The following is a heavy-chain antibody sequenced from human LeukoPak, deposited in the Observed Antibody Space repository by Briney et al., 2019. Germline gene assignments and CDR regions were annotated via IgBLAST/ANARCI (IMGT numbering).Heavy chain of an antibody. D-gene: IGHD6-25*01. J-gene: IGHJ5*02. V-gene: IGHV3-66*01. Sequence: GGSLRLSCAASGLTVSSNYMSWVRQAPGKGLEWVSVIYSGGSTYYADSVKGRFTISRDNSKNPLYLQMNSLRAEDTAVYYCARDRESSDAWFDPWGQGTLVTVSS. CDR2: IYSGGST. CDR1: GLTVSSNY. CDR3: ARDRESSDAWFDP.